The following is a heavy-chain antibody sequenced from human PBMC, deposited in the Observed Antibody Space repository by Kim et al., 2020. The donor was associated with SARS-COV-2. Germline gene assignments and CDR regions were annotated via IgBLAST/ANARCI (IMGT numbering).Heavy chain of an antibody. CDR2: IEVTDQYI. D-gene: IGHD5-18*01. CDR3: VRGGGGNSAYIPLRRNWFDP. J-gene: IGHJ5*02. V-gene: IGHV3-21*01. Sequence: GGSLRLSCAASGFTFTSHAMSWVRQAPGKGLEWISSIEVTDQYIYYADSVRGRFTISRDNANNLLYLQMYSVKVEDTAVYFCVRGGGGNSAYIPLRRNWFDPWGQGTLVSVS. CDR1: GFTFTSHA.